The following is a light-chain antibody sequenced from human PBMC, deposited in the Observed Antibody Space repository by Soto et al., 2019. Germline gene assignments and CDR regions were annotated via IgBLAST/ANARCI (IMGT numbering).Light chain of an antibody. CDR3: QEYIQWPPGM. Sequence: DIVVTQSPATLSASPGERVTLSFSASQFVSSRLAFYQQRPGQVPRLLIYDTSTRAPGISASFSGSWSVTEFTLTISSLQSEDFAVYYCQEYIQWPPGMFGPGTKVDIK. CDR1: QFVSSR. J-gene: IGKJ1*01. CDR2: DTS. V-gene: IGKV3-15*01.